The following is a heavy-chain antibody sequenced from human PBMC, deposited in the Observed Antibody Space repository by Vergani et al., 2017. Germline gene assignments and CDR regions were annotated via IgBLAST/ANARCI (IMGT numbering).Heavy chain of an antibody. CDR1: GFTFSSYS. D-gene: IGHD2-2*02. CDR3: ARDRYCSSTSCYMGWFDP. CDR2: ISSSSSNI. Sequence: EVQLVESGGGLVQPGGSLRLSCAASGFTFSSYSMNWVRQAPGKGLEWVSYISSSSSNIYYADSVKGRFTISRDNAKNSLYLQINSLRAEDTALYYCARDRYCSSTSCYMGWFDPGGQGTLVTVSS. J-gene: IGHJ5*02. V-gene: IGHV3-48*04.